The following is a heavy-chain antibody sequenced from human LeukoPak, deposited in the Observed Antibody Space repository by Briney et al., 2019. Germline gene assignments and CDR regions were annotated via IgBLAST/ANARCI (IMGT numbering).Heavy chain of an antibody. V-gene: IGHV3-23*01. Sequence: GGSLRLSCAASGLTFSNYAMSWVRQAPGKGLDWVSAIIGSGGTTYYTNSVKGRFTISRDNSKNTLYLQVNSLRAEDTAVYYCAKGTRSSPNDAADIWGQGTMVTVSS. D-gene: IGHD1-26*01. J-gene: IGHJ3*02. CDR1: GLTFSNYA. CDR3: AKGTRSSPNDAADI. CDR2: IIGSGGTT.